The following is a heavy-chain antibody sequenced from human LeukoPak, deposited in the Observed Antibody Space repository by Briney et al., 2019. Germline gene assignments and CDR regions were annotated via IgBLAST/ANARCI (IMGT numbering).Heavy chain of an antibody. CDR2: IYYRGNT. Sequence: SQTLSLTCTVSGGSITRGDYYWSWIRQPPGKGLEWIGYIYYRGNTFYNPSLKSRTTISVDTSKNQFSLKLNFLTAADTAVYYCARSFYDHTWGSFPNCFGPWGQGTLVTVSS. CDR3: ARSFYDHTWGSFPNCFGP. J-gene: IGHJ5*02. CDR1: GGSITRGDYY. D-gene: IGHD3-16*01. V-gene: IGHV4-30-4*01.